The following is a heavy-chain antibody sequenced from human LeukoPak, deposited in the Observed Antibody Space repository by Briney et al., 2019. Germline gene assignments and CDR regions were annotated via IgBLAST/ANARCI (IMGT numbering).Heavy chain of an antibody. Sequence: GGSLRLSCAASGFTFSIYAMSWVRQAPGKGLEWVSSINGGGGTTNYADSVKGRFTISRDNSKNTLYLRMNSLRAEDTAVYYCAKGSARYDYWGQGTLVTVSS. V-gene: IGHV3-23*01. D-gene: IGHD5-24*01. J-gene: IGHJ4*02. CDR3: AKGSARYDY. CDR1: GFTFSIYA. CDR2: INGGGGTT.